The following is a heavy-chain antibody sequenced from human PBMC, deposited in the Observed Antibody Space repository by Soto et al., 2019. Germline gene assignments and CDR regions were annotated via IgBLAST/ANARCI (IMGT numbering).Heavy chain of an antibody. J-gene: IGHJ4*02. CDR1: GVSMSGHF. Sequence: PPETLSLTCTVSGVSMSGHFWNWIRQTPGRGLEWIGYIYHTGSIQYNPSLKSRVTMSIDTSKSQFSLKLKSVTAADTATYYCAKLSAAERDSPFINVFDSWGQGALVT. CDR3: AKLSAAERDSPFINVFDS. CDR2: IYHTGSI. D-gene: IGHD2-21*01. V-gene: IGHV4-59*11.